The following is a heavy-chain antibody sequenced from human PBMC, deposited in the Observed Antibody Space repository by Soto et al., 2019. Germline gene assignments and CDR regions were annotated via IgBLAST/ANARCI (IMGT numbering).Heavy chain of an antibody. Sequence: ASETLSLTGTVSGGSISSGGYYWSWIRQHPGKGLEWIGYIYYSGSTYYNPSLKSRVTISVDTSKNQFSLKLSSVTAADTAVYYCASEFTSDCSGGSCSYFDYWGQGTLVTVSS. V-gene: IGHV4-31*03. CDR1: GGSISSGGYY. CDR3: ASEFTSDCSGGSCSYFDY. J-gene: IGHJ4*02. D-gene: IGHD2-15*01. CDR2: IYYSGST.